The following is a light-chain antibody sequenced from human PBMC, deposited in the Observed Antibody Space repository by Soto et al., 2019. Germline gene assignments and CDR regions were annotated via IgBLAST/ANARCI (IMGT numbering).Light chain of an antibody. CDR2: GAS. J-gene: IGKJ2*01. CDR3: QQYGNSPQT. CDR1: QSVSSNY. V-gene: IGKV3-20*01. Sequence: EIVLTQSPGTLSLSPGERATLSCRASQSVSSNYLAWYQQKPGQAPRLLIYGASSRATGIPDRFSGSGSGTDFTLTISRLEPEDFAVYYCQQYGNSPQTFGQGTKLENK.